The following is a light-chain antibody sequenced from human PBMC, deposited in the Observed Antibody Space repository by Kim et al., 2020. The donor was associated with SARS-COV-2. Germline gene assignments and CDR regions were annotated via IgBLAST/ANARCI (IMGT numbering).Light chain of an antibody. J-gene: IGKJ2*01. CDR2: GAS. CDR3: QQSFALPYT. CDR1: HNIINY. V-gene: IGKV1-39*01. Sequence: DIQMTQSPSSLSASLRDRVTITCRAGHNIINYLNWYHQKPGKAPKLLISGASTLQSGVPSRFSGSGSGTDFTLTISSLQAEDVATYYCQQSFALPYTFGQGTNWRS.